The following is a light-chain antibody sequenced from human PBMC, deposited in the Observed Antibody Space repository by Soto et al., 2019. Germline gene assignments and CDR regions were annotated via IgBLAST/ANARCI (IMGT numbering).Light chain of an antibody. CDR2: WAS. V-gene: IGKV4-1*01. Sequence: IVMTQSPYSLSVSLGERATINCKSIQSLCYSYNNYNYLAWYQQKPGQPPKVLIYWASTRASGVPDRFSGSGSGTEFTLTISSLQAEDVAVYYCQEYLNSLPAFGQGTKVDI. CDR3: QEYLNSLPA. J-gene: IGKJ1*01. CDR1: QSLCYSYNNYNY.